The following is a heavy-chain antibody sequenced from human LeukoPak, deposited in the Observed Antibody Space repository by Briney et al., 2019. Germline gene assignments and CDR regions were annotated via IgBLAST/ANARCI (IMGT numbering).Heavy chain of an antibody. CDR1: GGTFSSYA. D-gene: IGHD2-8*01. V-gene: IGHV1-69*04. CDR2: IIPILGIA. CDR3: AKESEWQYFDY. Sequence: SVKVSCKASGGTFSSYAISWVRQAPGQGLEWMGRIIPILGIANYAQKFQGRVTITADKSTSTAYMELSSLRAEDTAVYYCAKESEWQYFDYWGQGTLVTVSS. J-gene: IGHJ4*02.